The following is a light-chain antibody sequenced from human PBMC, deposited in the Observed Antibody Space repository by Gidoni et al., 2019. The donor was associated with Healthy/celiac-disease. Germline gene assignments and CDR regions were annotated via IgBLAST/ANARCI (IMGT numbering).Light chain of an antibody. Sequence: EIVLTQSPATLSLSPGERATLSCRASQSVSSYLAWYQQKPGQAPRLLIYDASNRATGIPARFSGSGSGTDFTLTISSLEPEDFAVYYCQQRSRGYTFXQXTKLEIK. V-gene: IGKV3-11*01. CDR3: QQRSRGYT. J-gene: IGKJ2*01. CDR1: QSVSSY. CDR2: DAS.